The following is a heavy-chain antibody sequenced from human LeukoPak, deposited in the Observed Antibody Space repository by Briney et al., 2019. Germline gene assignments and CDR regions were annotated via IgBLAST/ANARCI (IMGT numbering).Heavy chain of an antibody. V-gene: IGHV4-34*01. CDR3: ARGYYGDPLSY. CDR1: GVSFSGYY. CDR2: INHSGST. D-gene: IGHD4-17*01. J-gene: IGHJ4*02. Sequence: SETLSLTCAVYGVSFSGYYWSWIRQPPGKGLEWIGEINHSGSTNYNPSLKSRVTISVDTSKNQFSLKLSSVTAADTAVYYCARGYYGDPLSYWGQGTLVTVSS.